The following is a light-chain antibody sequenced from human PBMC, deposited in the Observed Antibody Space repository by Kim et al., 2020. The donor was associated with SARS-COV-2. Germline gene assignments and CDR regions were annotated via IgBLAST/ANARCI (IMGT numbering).Light chain of an antibody. CDR2: KND. V-gene: IGLV1-47*01. J-gene: IGLJ2*01. CDR3: AAWDDSLGGV. Sequence: PWQRVTSSCDGRTSNIGNDYVSWYQQLPGMAAQLIIYKNDPRPSGVPDRFSGSKSGTSASLAISGLRSEDGADYYCAAWDDSLGGVFGGGTQLTVL. CDR1: TSNIGNDY.